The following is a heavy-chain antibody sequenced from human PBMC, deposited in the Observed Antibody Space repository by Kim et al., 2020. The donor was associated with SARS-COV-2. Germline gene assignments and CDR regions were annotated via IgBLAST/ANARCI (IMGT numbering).Heavy chain of an antibody. Sequence: SETLSLTCTVSGGSISSSSYYWGWIRQPPGKGLEWIGSIYYSGSTYYNPSLKSRVTISVDTSKNQFSLKLSSVTAADTAVYYCARQWLTREYFQHWGQGTLVTVSS. D-gene: IGHD6-19*01. CDR1: GGSISSSSYY. CDR2: IYYSGST. V-gene: IGHV4-39*07. J-gene: IGHJ1*01. CDR3: ARQWLTREYFQH.